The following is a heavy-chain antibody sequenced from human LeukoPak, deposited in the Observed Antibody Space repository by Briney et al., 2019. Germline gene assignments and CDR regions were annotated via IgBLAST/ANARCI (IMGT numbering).Heavy chain of an antibody. V-gene: IGHV4-61*02. CDR1: GGSISSGDYY. CDR2: IYSGGST. Sequence: SETLSFTCTVSGGSISSGDYYWNWIRQPAGQGLEWIGRIYSGGSTKYNPSLMSRITISLDTSKNQFSLQLSSVTAADTAVYYCARGLAFDSWGQGTLVTVSS. CDR3: ARGLAFDS. J-gene: IGHJ5*01.